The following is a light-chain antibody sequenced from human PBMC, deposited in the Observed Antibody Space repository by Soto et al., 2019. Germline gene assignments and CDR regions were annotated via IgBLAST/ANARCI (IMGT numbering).Light chain of an antibody. CDR1: QGIRND. CDR2: AAS. V-gene: IGKV1-6*01. CDR3: QKYYNYPRT. J-gene: IGKJ1*01. Sequence: AIQMTQSPSSLSASVGARVTITCRASQGIRNDLGWYQQKPGKAPQLLIYAASSLQSGVPSRFSGSGSGTDFTLTISSQPPEDFATYYCQKYYNYPRTFGQGTKVEIK.